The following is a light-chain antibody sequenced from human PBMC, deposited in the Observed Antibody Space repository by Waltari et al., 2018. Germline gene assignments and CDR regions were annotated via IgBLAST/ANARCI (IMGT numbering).Light chain of an antibody. CDR1: QSLLYSNGNNY. CDR2: ETS. V-gene: IGKV2-28*01. CDR3: MQALQAPYT. J-gene: IGKJ2*01. Sequence: EIVVTQSPLSLPVTPGEPASISCRSSQSLLYSNGNNYLDWYLQKPGQPPQLLIYETSNRASGVPDRFSGSGSGTDFTLKISRVETGDVGIYYCMQALQAPYTFGQGTKLEIK.